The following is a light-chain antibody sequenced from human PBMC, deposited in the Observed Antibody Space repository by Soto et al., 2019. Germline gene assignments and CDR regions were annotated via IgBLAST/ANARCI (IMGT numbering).Light chain of an antibody. CDR1: SSDVGGYNY. CDR3: SSYAGSNNLG. J-gene: IGLJ2*01. CDR2: EVS. V-gene: IGLV2-8*01. Sequence: QSALTQPPSASGSPGQSVTISCTGTSSDVGGYNYVSLYQQHPGKAPKLMIYEVSKRPSGVPDRFSGSKSGNTASLTVSGLQAEDEADYYCSSYAGSNNLGFGGGAKVTV.